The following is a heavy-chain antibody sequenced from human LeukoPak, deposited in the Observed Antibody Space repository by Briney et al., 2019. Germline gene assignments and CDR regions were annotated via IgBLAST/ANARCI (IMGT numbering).Heavy chain of an antibody. CDR3: ASTYVWGIYRYLDY. CDR1: GFTFSDYW. V-gene: IGHV3-7*02. J-gene: IGHJ4*02. CDR2: IRQDAGEK. Sequence: GGSLRLSCAASGFTFSDYWMSWVRQAPGKGLEWVANIRQDAGEKNYVDSVKGRFTISRDNAKNSLNLQMNSLRVEDTAVHYCASTYVWGIYRYLDYWGQGTLVT. D-gene: IGHD3-16*02.